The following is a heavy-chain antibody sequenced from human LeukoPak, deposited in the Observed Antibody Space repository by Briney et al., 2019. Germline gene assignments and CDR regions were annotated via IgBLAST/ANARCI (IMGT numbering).Heavy chain of an antibody. J-gene: IGHJ4*02. V-gene: IGHV3-7*04. Sequence: PGGSLRLSCAASGFTFSTYWMSWVRQAPGKGVECVANIKQDGSEKYYVDSVKGRFTISRDNAKNSVYLHMNSLRGEDTAVYYCARGHYYFDYWGQGTLVAVSS. CDR1: GFTFSTYW. CDR2: IKQDGSEK. CDR3: ARGHYYFDY.